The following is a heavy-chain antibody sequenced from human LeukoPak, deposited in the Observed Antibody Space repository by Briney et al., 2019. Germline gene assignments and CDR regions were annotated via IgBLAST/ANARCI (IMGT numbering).Heavy chain of an antibody. V-gene: IGHV3-30*18. D-gene: IGHD3-10*01. Sequence: GGSLRLSCAASGFTFSSYGMHWVRQAPGKGLEGVAVISYDGSNKYYADSVKGRFTISRDNSKNTLYLQMNSLRAEDTAVYYCAKDRRYYYGSGSYYLDYWAREPWSPSPQ. J-gene: IGHJ4*02. CDR2: ISYDGSNK. CDR1: GFTFSSYG. CDR3: AKDRRYYYGSGSYYLDY.